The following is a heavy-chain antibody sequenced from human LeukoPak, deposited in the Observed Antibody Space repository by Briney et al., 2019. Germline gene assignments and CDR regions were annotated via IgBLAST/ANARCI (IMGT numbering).Heavy chain of an antibody. Sequence: LGESLKISCKGSGYSSSNSWIGWVRQMSGKGLEWMAIIYPRDSDTRYSPSFQGQVTISADKSISTAYLQWNSLKASDTAIYFCASRGPSSSGYYYGFEHWGQGTLVTVSS. D-gene: IGHD3-22*01. CDR1: GYSSSNSW. V-gene: IGHV5-51*01. CDR2: IYPRDSDT. CDR3: ASRGPSSSGYYYGFEH. J-gene: IGHJ4*02.